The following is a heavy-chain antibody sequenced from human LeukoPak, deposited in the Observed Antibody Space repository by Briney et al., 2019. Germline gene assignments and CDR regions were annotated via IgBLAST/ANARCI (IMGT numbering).Heavy chain of an antibody. CDR1: GYTFTSYG. V-gene: IGHV1-2*02. Sequence: ASVKVSCKASGYTFTSYGITWVRQAPGQGLEWMGWINPNSGGTNYAQKFQGRVTMTRDTSISTAYMELSRLRSDDTAVYYCARVPASGVGANKDYFDYWGQGTLVTVSS. CDR3: ARVPASGVGANKDYFDY. D-gene: IGHD1-26*01. CDR2: INPNSGGT. J-gene: IGHJ4*02.